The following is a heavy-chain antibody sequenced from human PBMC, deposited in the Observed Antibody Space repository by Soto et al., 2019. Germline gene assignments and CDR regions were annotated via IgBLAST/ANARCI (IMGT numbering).Heavy chain of an antibody. CDR1: GFTFSSYA. CDR3: ASAAVYGEYDNAFDI. J-gene: IGHJ3*02. CDR2: ISSNGGST. D-gene: IGHD4-17*01. V-gene: IGHV3-64*01. Sequence: EVQLVESGGGLVQPGGSLRLSWAASGFTFSSYAMHWVRQAPGKGLEYVSAISSNGGSTYYANSVKGRFTISRDNSKNTMYLQLGSRRAEDMAVYYCASAAVYGEYDNAFDIWGQGTMVTLSS.